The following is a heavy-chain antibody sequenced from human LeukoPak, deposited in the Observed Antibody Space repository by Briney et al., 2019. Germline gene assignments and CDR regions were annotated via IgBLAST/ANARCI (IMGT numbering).Heavy chain of an antibody. CDR3: ARGYYSDTTGYNPLDH. Sequence: LSLTCTVSGGSISSSSYYWGWIRQAPGKGLEWISYISSSGSSMSYADSVKGRFTISRDNAKNSMYLQMTSLRAGDAAVYYCARGYYSDTTGYNPLDHWGQGTLVTVSS. V-gene: IGHV3-11*04. CDR1: GGSISSSSYY. CDR2: ISSSGSSM. D-gene: IGHD3-22*01. J-gene: IGHJ4*02.